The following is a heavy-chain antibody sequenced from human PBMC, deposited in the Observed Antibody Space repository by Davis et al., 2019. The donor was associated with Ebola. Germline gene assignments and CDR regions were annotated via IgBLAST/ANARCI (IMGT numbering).Heavy chain of an antibody. CDR1: GFTFSSYG. Sequence: GESLKISCAASGFTFSSYGMHWVRQAPGKGLEWVAVISYDGSNRYYTDSVTGRFTISRDNSKNTLYLQMSSLGPEDTAVYYCAKDGGYCSGGSCHWGQGTLVTVSS. D-gene: IGHD2-15*01. J-gene: IGHJ4*02. CDR2: ISYDGSNR. CDR3: AKDGGYCSGGSCH. V-gene: IGHV3-30*18.